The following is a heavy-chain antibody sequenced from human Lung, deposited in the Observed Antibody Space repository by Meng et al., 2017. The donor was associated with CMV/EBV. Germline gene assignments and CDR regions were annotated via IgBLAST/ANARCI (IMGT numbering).Heavy chain of an antibody. V-gene: IGHV1-18*01. D-gene: IGHD1-1*01. CDR3: ARDDWGGTTPPEY. J-gene: IGHJ4*02. Sequence: ASXXVSXKASGYTFTSYGISWVRQAPGQGLEWMGWISAYNGNTNYAQKLQGRVTMTTDTSTSTAYMELRSLRSDDTAVYYCARDDWGGTTPPEYWGQGTXVNGAS. CDR1: GYTFTSYG. CDR2: ISAYNGNT.